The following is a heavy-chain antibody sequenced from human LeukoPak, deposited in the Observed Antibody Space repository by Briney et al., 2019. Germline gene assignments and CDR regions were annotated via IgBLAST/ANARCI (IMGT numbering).Heavy chain of an antibody. Sequence: ASVKVSCKASGGTFSSYTISWVRQAPGQGLEWMGRIIPILGIANYAQKFQGRVTITADKSTSTAYMELSSLRSEDTAVYYCARYCSSTSCYGGMNWFDPWGQGTLVTVSS. V-gene: IGHV1-69*02. CDR1: GGTFSSYT. D-gene: IGHD2-2*01. J-gene: IGHJ5*02. CDR3: ARYCSSTSCYGGMNWFDP. CDR2: IIPILGIA.